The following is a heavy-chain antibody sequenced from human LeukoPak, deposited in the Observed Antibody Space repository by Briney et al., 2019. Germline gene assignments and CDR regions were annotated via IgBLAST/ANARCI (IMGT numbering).Heavy chain of an antibody. CDR2: IYSDGST. D-gene: IGHD4-23*01. V-gene: IGHV3-53*01. J-gene: IGHJ4*02. CDR3: AKENGGNYDY. CDR1: GFIVSGDF. Sequence: GGSLRLSCAASGFIVSGDFMSWVRQAPGKGLEWVSVIYSDGSTYYADSVKGRFTISRDNSKNTLDLQMTGLRAEDTAVYYCAKENGGNYDYWGQGTLVTVSS.